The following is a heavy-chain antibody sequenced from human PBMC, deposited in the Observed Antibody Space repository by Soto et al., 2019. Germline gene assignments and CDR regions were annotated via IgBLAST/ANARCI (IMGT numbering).Heavy chain of an antibody. CDR1: GFTFSGSA. CDR3: TRHTIIVGARAADY. Sequence: EVQLVESGGGLVQPGGSLKLSCAASGFTFSGSAMHWVRQASGKGLEWVGRIRSKANSYATAYAASVKGRFTISRDDSKNTAYLQMNSLKTEDTAVYYCTRHTIIVGARAADYWGQGTLVTVSS. J-gene: IGHJ4*02. CDR2: IRSKANSYAT. D-gene: IGHD1-26*01. V-gene: IGHV3-73*02.